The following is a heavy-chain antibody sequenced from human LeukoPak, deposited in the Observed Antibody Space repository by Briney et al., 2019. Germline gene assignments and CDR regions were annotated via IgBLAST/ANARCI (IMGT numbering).Heavy chain of an antibody. D-gene: IGHD3-10*01. Sequence: SETLSLTCTVSGDSIRSHYWSWIRQPPGKGLQWIGYVYYTGNTNSNPSLKSRVTISVDTSKNQFSLKLSSVTAADTAVYYCANYRAPYYFDYWGQGTLLTVSS. CDR1: GDSIRSHY. CDR2: VYYTGNT. CDR3: ANYRAPYYFDY. V-gene: IGHV4-59*11. J-gene: IGHJ4*02.